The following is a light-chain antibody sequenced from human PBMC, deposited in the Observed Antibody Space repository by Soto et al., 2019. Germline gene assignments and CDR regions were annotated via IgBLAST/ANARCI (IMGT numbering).Light chain of an antibody. J-gene: IGLJ1*01. Sequence: QSVLTQPPSVSGARGQRVTISCTGSSSNIGAGYDVHWYQQLPGTAPKLLIYGNTNRPSGVPDRFSGSKSGTSASLAITGLRAEDEADYYCQSLDTSLSVYVFGPGTKLTAL. CDR3: QSLDTSLSVYV. CDR1: SSNIGAGYD. V-gene: IGLV1-40*01. CDR2: GNT.